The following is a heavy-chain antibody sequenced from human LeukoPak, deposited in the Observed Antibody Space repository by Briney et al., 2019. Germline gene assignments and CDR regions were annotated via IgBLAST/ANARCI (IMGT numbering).Heavy chain of an antibody. V-gene: IGHV4-59*01. J-gene: IGHJ3*02. CDR2: IYYSGST. CDR1: GDSMRSFY. Sequence: SETLSLTCTVSGDSMRSFYWSFIRQPPGKGLEWIGYIYYSGSTNYNPSLKSRVTISVDTSKNQFSLKLSSVTAADTAVYYCARDLGLYYYDSSGGAFDIWGQGTMVTVSS. D-gene: IGHD3-22*01. CDR3: ARDLGLYYYDSSGGAFDI.